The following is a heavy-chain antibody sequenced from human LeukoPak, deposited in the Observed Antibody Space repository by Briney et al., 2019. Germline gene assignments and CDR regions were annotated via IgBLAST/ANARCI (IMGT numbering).Heavy chain of an antibody. CDR2: IYPGDSDT. V-gene: IGHV5-51*01. J-gene: IGHJ4*02. CDR3: ARSDYGVNTWFDY. D-gene: IGHD4/OR15-4a*01. CDR1: GYSFTSYW. Sequence: GESLKISCKGSGYSFTSYWIGWVRQMPGKGLEWMGIIYPGDSDTRYSPSFQGQVTISADKSISTAYPQCSSLKASDTAMYYCARSDYGVNTWFDYWGQGTLVTVSS.